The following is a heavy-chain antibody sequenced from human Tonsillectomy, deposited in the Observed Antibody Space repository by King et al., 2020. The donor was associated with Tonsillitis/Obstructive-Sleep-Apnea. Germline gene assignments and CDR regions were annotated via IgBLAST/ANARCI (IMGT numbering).Heavy chain of an antibody. CDR1: GGSFSGYY. J-gene: IGHJ4*02. Sequence: VQLQQWGAGVLKPSETLSLTCALYGGSFSGYYWSCIRQPPGMGLEWIGEINHSGSSNYNPSLKSRVTISVETSKNPLFLKLTSVPAADTAVYYCATCGGDCYSFDYWGQGTLVTVSS. CDR2: INHSGSS. CDR3: ATCGGDCYSFDY. V-gene: IGHV4-34*01. D-gene: IGHD2-21*01.